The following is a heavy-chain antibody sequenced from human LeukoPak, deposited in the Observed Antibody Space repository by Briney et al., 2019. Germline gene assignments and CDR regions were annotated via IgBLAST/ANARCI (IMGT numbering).Heavy chain of an antibody. CDR2: ISWNSGSI. V-gene: IGHV3-9*03. Sequence: PGRSLRLSCAASGFTFDDYAMHWVRQAPGKGLEWVSGISWNSGSIGYADSVKGRITISRDNAKNSLYLQMNSLRAEDMALYYCAREHSSSSTFDYWGQGTLVTVSS. D-gene: IGHD6-6*01. CDR1: GFTFDDYA. CDR3: AREHSSSSTFDY. J-gene: IGHJ4*02.